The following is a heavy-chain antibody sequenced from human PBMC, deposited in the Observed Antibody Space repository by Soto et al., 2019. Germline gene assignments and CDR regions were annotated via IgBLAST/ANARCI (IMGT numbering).Heavy chain of an antibody. Sequence: PGGSLRLSCAAPGFTFSIYAMSWVRQSPWKLLEWFSAISGISFSTYYSDSVKGRFTISRDNSNNTLYLQMNSLRVEDTSVYYCAKGITGAPYYAMDVWGQGTTVTVSS. V-gene: IGHV3-23*01. CDR3: AKGITGAPYYAMDV. J-gene: IGHJ6*02. CDR1: GFTFSIYA. CDR2: ISGISFST. D-gene: IGHD7-27*01.